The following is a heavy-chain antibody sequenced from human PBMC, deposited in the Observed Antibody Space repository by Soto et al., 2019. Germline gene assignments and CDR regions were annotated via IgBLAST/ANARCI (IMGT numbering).Heavy chain of an antibody. CDR3: ARLAVPYYYYYGMDV. V-gene: IGHV5-51*01. Sequence: GESLKISCKGSGYSFTSYWIGWVRQMPGKGLEWMGIIYPGYSDTRYSPSFQGQVTISADKSISTAYLQWSSLKASDTAMYYCARLAVPYYYYYGMDVWGQGTTVTVSS. D-gene: IGHD2-2*01. CDR1: GYSFTSYW. CDR2: IYPGYSDT. J-gene: IGHJ6*02.